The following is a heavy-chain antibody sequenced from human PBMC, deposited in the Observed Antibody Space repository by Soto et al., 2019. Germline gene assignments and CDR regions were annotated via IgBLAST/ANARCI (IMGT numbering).Heavy chain of an antibody. CDR3: GLASKWELLGYFYGMDV. D-gene: IGHD1-26*01. V-gene: IGHV1-69*01. J-gene: IGHJ6*02. CDR2: VIPLFNTP. Sequence: QVQLVQSGAEVKKPGSSAKVSCKASGGTFNTFAFTWVHQAPGQGFEWMGGVIPLFNTPDYAQKFQGRVTITADESTSTVYLELSGLSSDDTAVYFCGLASKWELLGYFYGMDVWGQGTTVIVSS. CDR1: GGTFNTFA.